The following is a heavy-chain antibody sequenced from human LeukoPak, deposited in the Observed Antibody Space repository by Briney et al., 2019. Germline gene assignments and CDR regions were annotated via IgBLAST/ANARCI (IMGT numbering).Heavy chain of an antibody. CDR3: VRTSITIFGVVISRFDP. CDR1: GYTFTSYG. D-gene: IGHD3-3*01. CDR2: ISAYNGNT. Sequence: ASVKVSCKASGYTFTSYGISWVRQAPGQGLEWMGWISAYNGNTNYAQKLQGRVIMTTDTSTSTAYMELRSLRSDDTAVYYCVRTSITIFGVVISRFDPWGQGTLVTVSS. V-gene: IGHV1-18*01. J-gene: IGHJ5*02.